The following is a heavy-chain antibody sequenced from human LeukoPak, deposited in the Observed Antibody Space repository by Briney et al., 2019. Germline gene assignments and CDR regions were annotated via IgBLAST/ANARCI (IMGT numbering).Heavy chain of an antibody. J-gene: IGHJ6*03. D-gene: IGHD1-7*01. CDR3: ARGITGTTFYYYYYYMDV. V-gene: IGHV1-8*01. CDR1: GYTFTSYD. CDR2: MNPNSGNT. Sequence: ASVKVSCKASGYTFTSYDINWVRQATGQGLEWMGWMNPNSGNTGYAQKFQGRVTMTRNTSISTAYMELGSLRSEDTAVYYCARGITGTTFYYYYYYMDVWGKGTTVTVSS.